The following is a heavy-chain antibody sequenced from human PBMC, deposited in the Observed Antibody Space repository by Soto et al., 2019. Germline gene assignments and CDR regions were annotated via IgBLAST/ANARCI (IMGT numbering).Heavy chain of an antibody. Sequence: ASVKVSCKASGYTFTGYYMHWVRQAPGQGLEWMGWINPNSGGTNYAQKFQGRVTMTRDTSISTAYMELSRLRSDDTAVYYCARVDSSGWYRNMGNWFDPWGQGTLVTVSS. V-gene: IGHV1-2*02. CDR2: INPNSGGT. CDR1: GYTFTGYY. D-gene: IGHD6-19*01. J-gene: IGHJ5*02. CDR3: ARVDSSGWYRNMGNWFDP.